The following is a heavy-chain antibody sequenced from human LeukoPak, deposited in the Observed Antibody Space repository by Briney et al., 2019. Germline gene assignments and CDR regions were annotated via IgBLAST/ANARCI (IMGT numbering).Heavy chain of an antibody. D-gene: IGHD4-17*01. CDR3: ARESDHGDYEY. J-gene: IGHJ4*02. Sequence: SETLSLTCAVSGVSISSSNWWSWVRQPPGKGLEWIGEIYHSGSTNYNPSLKSRVTISVDKSKNQFSLKLSSVTAADTAVYYRARESDHGDYEYWGQGTLVTVSS. CDR1: GVSISSSNW. V-gene: IGHV4-4*02. CDR2: IYHSGST.